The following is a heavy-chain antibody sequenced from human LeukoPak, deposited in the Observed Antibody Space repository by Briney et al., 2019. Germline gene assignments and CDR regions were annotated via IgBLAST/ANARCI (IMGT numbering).Heavy chain of an antibody. J-gene: IGHJ4*02. Sequence: SETLSLTCTVSGGSLSSYYWRWIRQPPGKGLEWIGDIYFTGSTNYNPSLKSRVTISVDTSKNQFSLKLSSVTAADTAVYYCARKQFREYYFDYWGQGTLVTVSS. V-gene: IGHV4-59*08. CDR3: ARKQFREYYFDY. CDR2: IYFTGST. CDR1: GGSLSSYY. D-gene: IGHD3-10*01.